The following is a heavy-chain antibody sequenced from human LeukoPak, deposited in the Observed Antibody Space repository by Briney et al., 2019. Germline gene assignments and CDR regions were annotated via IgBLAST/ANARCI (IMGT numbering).Heavy chain of an antibody. D-gene: IGHD3-3*01. CDR1: GYTFTSYY. CDR2: INPSGGST. CDR3: ARVQRFLEWLTPYYYYYGMDV. J-gene: IGHJ6*02. V-gene: IGHV1-46*01. Sequence: ASVKVSCKASGYTFTSYYMHWVRQAPGQGLEWMGIINPSGGSTSYAQKFQGRVTMTRDTSTSTVYMELSSLRSEDTAVYYCARVQRFLEWLTPYYYYYGMDVWGQGTTVTVSS.